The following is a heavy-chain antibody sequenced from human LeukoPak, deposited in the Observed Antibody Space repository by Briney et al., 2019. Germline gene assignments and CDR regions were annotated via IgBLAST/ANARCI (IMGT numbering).Heavy chain of an antibody. J-gene: IGHJ3*02. CDR1: GGSISTYY. CDR2: TYTSGST. CDR3: ARAGYSYGYDAFDI. Sequence: SETLSLTCTVSGGSISTYYLSWIRQPAGKGLEWIGRTYTSGSTNYNPSLKSRVTMSVDTSKNQFSLKLSSVTAADTAVYYCARAGYSYGYDAFDIWGQGTMVTVSS. V-gene: IGHV4-4*07. D-gene: IGHD5-18*01.